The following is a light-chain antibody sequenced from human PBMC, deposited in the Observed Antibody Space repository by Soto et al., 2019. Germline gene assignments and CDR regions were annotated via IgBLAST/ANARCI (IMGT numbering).Light chain of an antibody. CDR2: AAS. V-gene: IGKV1-39*01. Sequence: DIQMTQSPSSLSASVGDRVTITCRASQSISSYLNWYQQKPGKAPKLLIYAASSLQSGVPSRFSGSGSGTYFTLTISSLQPEDFATYDCQQSYRTPSLTFGQGTRLEIK. J-gene: IGKJ5*01. CDR1: QSISSY. CDR3: QQSYRTPSLT.